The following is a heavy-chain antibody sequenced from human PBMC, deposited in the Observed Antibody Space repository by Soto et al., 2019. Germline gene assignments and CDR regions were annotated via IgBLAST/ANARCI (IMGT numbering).Heavy chain of an antibody. CDR1: GGSISSGGYY. J-gene: IGHJ5*02. CDR2: IYYSGST. V-gene: IGHV4-31*03. CDR3: AWRASCMVRGVIYNWFDP. Sequence: QVQLQESGPGLVKPSQTLSLTCTVSGGSISSGGYYWSWIRQHPGKGLEWIGYIYYSGSTYYNPSLKSRVTISVDTSNSQFALQLSSVTAADTAVYYCAWRASCMVRGVIYNWFDPWGQGTLVTVSS. D-gene: IGHD3-10*01.